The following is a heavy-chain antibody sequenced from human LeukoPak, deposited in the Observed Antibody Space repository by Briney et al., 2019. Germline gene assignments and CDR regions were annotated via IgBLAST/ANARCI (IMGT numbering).Heavy chain of an antibody. CDR2: ISYIGST. CDR1: DDSFSSHY. V-gene: IGHV4-59*11. CDR3: ARDLVTVTKGFDI. J-gene: IGHJ3*02. D-gene: IGHD4-17*01. Sequence: PSETLSLTCAVSDDSFSSHYWTWIRQPPGKGLEWIGNISYIGSTNYNPSLKSRVTISIDTSKSQFSLKLSSVTAADTAVYYCARDLVTVTKGFDIWGQGTMVSVSS.